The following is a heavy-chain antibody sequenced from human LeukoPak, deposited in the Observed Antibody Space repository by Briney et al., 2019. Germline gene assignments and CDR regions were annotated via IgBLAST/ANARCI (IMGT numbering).Heavy chain of an antibody. J-gene: IGHJ4*02. CDR3: ARDHGYAFDY. Sequence: GGSLRLSCAASGITFSTCSMNWVRQAPGKGLEWVSYISSRSGTTYYADSVKGRFTISRDDAKNSLYLQMNSLRDEDTAVYYCARDHGYAFDYWGQGTLVTVSS. V-gene: IGHV3-48*02. CDR1: GITFSTCS. D-gene: IGHD5-12*01. CDR2: ISSRSGTT.